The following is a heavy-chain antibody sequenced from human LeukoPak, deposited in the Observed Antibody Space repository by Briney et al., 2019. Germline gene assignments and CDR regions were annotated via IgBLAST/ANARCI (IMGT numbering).Heavy chain of an antibody. V-gene: IGHV5-51*01. CDR3: ARSDARAVYSYYMDV. CDR1: GYSFTSYW. Sequence: GESLKISCKGSGYSFTSYWIGWVRQMPGKGLEWMGIIYPGDSDTRYSPSFQGQVTISADKSISTAYLQWSSLKASDTAMYYCARSDARAVYSYYMDVWGKGTTVTVSS. CDR2: IYPGDSDT. J-gene: IGHJ6*03.